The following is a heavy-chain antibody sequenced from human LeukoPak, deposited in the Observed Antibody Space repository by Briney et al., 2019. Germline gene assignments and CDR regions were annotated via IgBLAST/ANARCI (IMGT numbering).Heavy chain of an antibody. V-gene: IGHV4-59*01. Sequence: PSETLSLTCTVSGGSISSYYWSWIRQPPGKGLEWIGYIYYSGSTNYNPSLKSRVTISVDTSKNQFSLKLSSVTAADTAVYYCARLGIINAAGSNDYWGQGTLVTVSS. J-gene: IGHJ4*02. D-gene: IGHD6-13*01. CDR2: IYYSGST. CDR1: GGSISSYY. CDR3: ARLGIINAAGSNDY.